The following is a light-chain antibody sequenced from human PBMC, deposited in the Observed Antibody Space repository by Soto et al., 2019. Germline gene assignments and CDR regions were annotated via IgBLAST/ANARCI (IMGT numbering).Light chain of an antibody. CDR2: DAS. J-gene: IGKJ5*01. Sequence: IGWTQSPATLSLSPGERPTLSCVTSQRVSRSYLAWYQKKPGLAPRLPLDDASSRATVIPDRVIGSWSRIDFTLTISSLVPEDFAVYYCQQYGSSLITFGQCTRLEI. CDR1: QRVSRSY. V-gene: IGKV3D-20*01. CDR3: QQYGSSLIT.